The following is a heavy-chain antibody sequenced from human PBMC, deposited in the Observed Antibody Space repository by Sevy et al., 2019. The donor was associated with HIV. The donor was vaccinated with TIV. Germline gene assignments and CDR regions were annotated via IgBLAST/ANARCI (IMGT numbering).Heavy chain of an antibody. D-gene: IGHD3-22*01. CDR2: ISSSSSTI. Sequence: GSLRLSCAASGFTFSSYSMNWVRQAPGKGLEWVSYISSSSSTIYYADSVKGRFTISRDNAKNSLYLQMNSLRDEDTAVYYCAGAYYYDSSGVDAFDIWGQGTMVTVSS. V-gene: IGHV3-48*02. CDR1: GFTFSSYS. CDR3: AGAYYYDSSGVDAFDI. J-gene: IGHJ3*02.